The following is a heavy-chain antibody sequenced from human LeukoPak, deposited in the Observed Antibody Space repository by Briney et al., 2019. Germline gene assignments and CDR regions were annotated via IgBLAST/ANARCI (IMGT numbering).Heavy chain of an antibody. CDR1: GGSISSYY. V-gene: IGHV4-59*01. Sequence: SETLSLTCTVSGGSISSYYWSWIRQPPGKGLEWIGYIYYSGSTNYNPSLKSRVAISVDTSKNQFSLKLSSVTAADTAVYYCARGNRSGSLQLFDYWGQGTLVTVSS. D-gene: IGHD1-1*01. CDR3: ARGNRSGSLQLFDY. CDR2: IYYSGST. J-gene: IGHJ4*02.